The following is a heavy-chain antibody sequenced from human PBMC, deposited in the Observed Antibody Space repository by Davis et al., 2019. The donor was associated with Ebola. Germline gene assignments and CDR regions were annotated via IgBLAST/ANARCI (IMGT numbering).Heavy chain of an antibody. CDR1: GGSISSYY. J-gene: IGHJ4*02. V-gene: IGHV4-59*01. CDR3: ARGSTGDFDY. Sequence: PSETLSLTCTVSGGSISSYYWSWIRQPPGKGLEWLGYIFYSGSTNYNLSLKSRVTISVDTSKNQFSLKLSSVTAADTAVYYCARGSTGDFDYWGQGTLVTVSS. CDR2: IFYSGST. D-gene: IGHD1-1*01.